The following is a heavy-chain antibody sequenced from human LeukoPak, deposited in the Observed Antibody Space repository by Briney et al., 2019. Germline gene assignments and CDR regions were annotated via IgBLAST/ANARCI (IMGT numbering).Heavy chain of an antibody. Sequence: GESLKISCKGSGYSFTSYWIGWVRQMPGKGLEWMGIIYPGDSDTRYSPSFQGQVTISADKSISTAYLQWSSLKASDTAMYYCARQEGYYYDTKGPDCRGQGTLVTVSS. V-gene: IGHV5-51*01. CDR2: IYPGDSDT. D-gene: IGHD3-22*01. J-gene: IGHJ4*02. CDR3: ARQEGYYYDTKGPDC. CDR1: GYSFTSYW.